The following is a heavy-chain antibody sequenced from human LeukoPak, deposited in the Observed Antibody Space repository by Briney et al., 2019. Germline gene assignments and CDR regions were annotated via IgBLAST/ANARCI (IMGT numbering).Heavy chain of an antibody. CDR2: ISSSGSTI. V-gene: IGHV3-48*03. CDR3: AKDLGSSWLPAPLRY. Sequence: RPGGSLRLSCAASGFTFSSYEMNWVRQAPGKGLEWVSYISSSGSTIYYADSVKGRFTISRDNSKNTLYLQMNSLRAEDTAVYYCAKDLGSSWLPAPLRYWGQGTLVTVSS. J-gene: IGHJ4*02. D-gene: IGHD6-13*01. CDR1: GFTFSSYE.